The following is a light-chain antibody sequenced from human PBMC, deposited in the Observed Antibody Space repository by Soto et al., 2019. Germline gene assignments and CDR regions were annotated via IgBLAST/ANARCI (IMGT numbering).Light chain of an antibody. CDR3: QQYNNWPPA. CDR2: GAS. V-gene: IGKV3D-15*01. Sequence: EIVMTQSPATLSVSPGESATLSCRASQSVTSNLAWYQQNPGQAPRLLINGASTRDTGIQARFSGSRAGTDFTLTISSLQSEDFAVYYCQQYNNWPPAFGPGTKVDIK. J-gene: IGKJ3*01. CDR1: QSVTSN.